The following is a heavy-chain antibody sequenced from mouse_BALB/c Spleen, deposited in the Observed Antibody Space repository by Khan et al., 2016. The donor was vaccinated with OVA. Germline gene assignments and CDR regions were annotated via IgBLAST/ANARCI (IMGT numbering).Heavy chain of an antibody. CDR1: GYTLTSYW. CDR3: ARLLINFDY. Sequence: QVQLQQSGAELVNPGASVNLSCKASGYTLTSYWMHWVKQRPGQGLEWIGEINPSNGRTNYNEKFKSKATLTVDKSSSTAYMQRSSPTSDDSAVYYCARLLINFDYWGQGTTLTVSS. D-gene: IGHD2-1*01. CDR2: INPSNGRT. V-gene: IGHV1S81*02. J-gene: IGHJ2*01.